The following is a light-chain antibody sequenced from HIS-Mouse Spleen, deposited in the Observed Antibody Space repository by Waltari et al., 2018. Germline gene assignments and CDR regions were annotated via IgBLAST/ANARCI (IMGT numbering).Light chain of an antibody. J-gene: IGKJ2*01. V-gene: IGKV3-11*01. CDR1: QSVISY. CDR3: QQRSNWPTYT. Sequence: EIVLTQSPATLSLSPGKRATLSCRASQSVISYLAWYQLKPGQAPRLLIYDASNRATGIPARFSGSGSGTDFTLTISSLEPEDFAVYYCQQRSNWPTYTFGQGTKLEIK. CDR2: DAS.